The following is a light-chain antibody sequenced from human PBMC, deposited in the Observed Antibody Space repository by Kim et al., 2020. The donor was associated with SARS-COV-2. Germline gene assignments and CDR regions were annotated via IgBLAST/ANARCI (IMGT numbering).Light chain of an antibody. Sequence: ELTQPPSASGTPGQRVAISCSGSSSNIGTNYVFWYQQLPGTAPKLLIYSDNQRPSGVPDRFSGSKSGTSASLAISGLRSEDEADYYCAAWDDSLSGWVFGGGTQL. CDR2: SDN. CDR1: SSNIGTNY. V-gene: IGLV1-47*01. J-gene: IGLJ3*02. CDR3: AAWDDSLSGWV.